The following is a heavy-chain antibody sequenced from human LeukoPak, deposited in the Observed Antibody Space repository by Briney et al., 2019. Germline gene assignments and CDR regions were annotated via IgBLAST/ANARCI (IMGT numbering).Heavy chain of an antibody. Sequence: PGGSQRLSCAASGFTFSSYGMHWVRQAPGKGLEWVAVIWYDGSNKYYADSVKGRFTISRDNSKNTLYLQMNSLRAEDTAVYYCAKETDYYYYMDVWGKGTTVTVSS. CDR1: GFTFSSYG. V-gene: IGHV3-33*06. CDR2: IWYDGSNK. J-gene: IGHJ6*03. CDR3: AKETDYYYYMDV.